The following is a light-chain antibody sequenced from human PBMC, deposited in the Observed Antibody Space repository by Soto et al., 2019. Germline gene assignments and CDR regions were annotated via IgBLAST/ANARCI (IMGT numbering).Light chain of an antibody. Sequence: DIQMTQSPSTLSASVGDRVTITCRASQSMNDYLAWYHQKPGKAPKLLIYKASTLESGVPSRFSVSGSGTEFTLSISSLQPDDFATYYCQQYESFPRTFGQGTKVEMK. CDR1: QSMNDY. V-gene: IGKV1-5*03. J-gene: IGKJ1*01. CDR3: QQYESFPRT. CDR2: KAS.